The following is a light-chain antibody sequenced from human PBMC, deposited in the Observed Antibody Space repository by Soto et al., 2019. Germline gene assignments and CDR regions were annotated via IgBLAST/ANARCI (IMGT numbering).Light chain of an antibody. CDR3: FSKISGLIYA. Sequence: QSALAQPASVSGSFGQSITISCSGPNTDLGVYGYVSWYQHHPGKAPKLLIYDVNNRPSGISDRFSGSKSGDTASLTISGLLPEDEADYFCFSKISGLIYAFGTGTKLTVL. V-gene: IGLV2-14*01. CDR2: DVN. J-gene: IGLJ1*01. CDR1: NTDLGVYGY.